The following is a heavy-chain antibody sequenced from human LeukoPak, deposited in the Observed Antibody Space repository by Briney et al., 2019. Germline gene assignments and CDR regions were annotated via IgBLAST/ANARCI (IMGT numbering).Heavy chain of an antibody. J-gene: IGHJ4*02. Sequence: PGGSLRLSCAASGFTFSSYSMNWVRQAPGKGLEWVSYISSSSSSIYYADSVKGRFTISRDNAKKSLYLQMSSLRDEDTAVYYCARDEKDYWGQGTLVTVSP. CDR2: ISSSSSSI. V-gene: IGHV3-48*02. CDR1: GFTFSSYS. CDR3: ARDEKDY.